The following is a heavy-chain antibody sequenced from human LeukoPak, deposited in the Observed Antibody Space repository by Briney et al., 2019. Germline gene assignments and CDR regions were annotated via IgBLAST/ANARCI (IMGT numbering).Heavy chain of an antibody. Sequence: SVKVSCKASGGTFSSYAISWVRQAPGQGLEWMGGIIPIFGTANYAQKFQGRVTITADESTSTAYMELSSLRSEDTAVYYCARSLPSLGYSYGLSDYWGQGTLVTVSS. CDR1: GGTFSSYA. J-gene: IGHJ4*02. V-gene: IGHV1-69*13. D-gene: IGHD5-18*01. CDR3: ARSLPSLGYSYGLSDY. CDR2: IIPIFGTA.